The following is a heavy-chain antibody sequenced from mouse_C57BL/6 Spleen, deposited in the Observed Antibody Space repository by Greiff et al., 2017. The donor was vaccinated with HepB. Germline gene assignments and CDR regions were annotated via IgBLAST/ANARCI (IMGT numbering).Heavy chain of an antibody. V-gene: IGHV10-3*01. Sequence: EVHLVESGGGLVQPKGSLKLSCAASGFTFNTYAMHWVRQAPGKGLEWVARIRSKSSNYATYYADSVKDRFTISRDDSQSMLYLQMNNLKTEDTAMYYCVRDGNYVGYYAMDYWGQGTSVTVSS. CDR1: GFTFNTYA. J-gene: IGHJ4*01. CDR3: VRDGNYVGYYAMDY. CDR2: IRSKSSNYAT. D-gene: IGHD2-1*01.